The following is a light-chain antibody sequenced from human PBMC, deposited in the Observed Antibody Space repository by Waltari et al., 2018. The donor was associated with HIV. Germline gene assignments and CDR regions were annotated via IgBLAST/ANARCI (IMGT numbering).Light chain of an antibody. CDR2: WAS. V-gene: IGKV4-1*01. CDR3: QQYFKTPYT. J-gene: IGKJ2*01. Sequence: DIVMTQSPDSLTVSLGERAPITCKSSRSVLYSSDNKNYLVWYQQKSGQSPKVVISWASTRESGVPDRFSGSGSGTDFTLTISSLQAEDVALYYCQQYFKTPYTFGQGTKVEI. CDR1: RSVLYSSDNKNY.